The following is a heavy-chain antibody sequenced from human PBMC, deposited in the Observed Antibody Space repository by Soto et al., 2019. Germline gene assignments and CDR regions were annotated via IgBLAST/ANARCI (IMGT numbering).Heavy chain of an antibody. J-gene: IGHJ4*02. CDR3: ARDASSGLGYFDY. D-gene: IGHD6-19*01. Sequence: LSLTCTVSGGSISSYYWSWIRQPPGKGLEWIGYICYSGSTNYNPSLKSRVTISVDTSKNQFSLKLSSVTAADTAVYYCARDASSGLGYFDYWGQGTLVTVSS. CDR2: ICYSGST. V-gene: IGHV4-59*01. CDR1: GGSISSYY.